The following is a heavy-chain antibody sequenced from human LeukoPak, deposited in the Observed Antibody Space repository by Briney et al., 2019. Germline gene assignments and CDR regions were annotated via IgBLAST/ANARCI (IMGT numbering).Heavy chain of an antibody. CDR3: ARPYYDSSGYYYWGNAFDI. CDR1: GFIFSNYG. V-gene: IGHV3-33*01. Sequence: PGRSLRVSCAASGFIFSNYGMHWVRQAPGKGLEWVAVIWYDGSNKYYADSVKGRFTISRDNSKNTLYLQMNSLRAEDTAVYYCARPYYDSSGYYYWGNAFDIWGQGTMVTVSS. CDR2: IWYDGSNK. J-gene: IGHJ3*02. D-gene: IGHD3-22*01.